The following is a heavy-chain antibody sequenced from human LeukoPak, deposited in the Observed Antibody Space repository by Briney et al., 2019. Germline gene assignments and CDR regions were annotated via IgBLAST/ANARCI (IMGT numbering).Heavy chain of an antibody. Sequence: SVKVSCKASGGTFSSYAISWVRQAPGQGLEWMGRIIPIFGTANYAQKFQGRVTITTDESTSTAYMELSSLRSDDTAVYYCARVALGYCSSTSCYHRGDFDYWGQGTLVTVSS. CDR2: IIPIFGTA. V-gene: IGHV1-69*05. CDR3: ARVALGYCSSTSCYHRGDFDY. D-gene: IGHD2-2*01. CDR1: GGTFSSYA. J-gene: IGHJ4*02.